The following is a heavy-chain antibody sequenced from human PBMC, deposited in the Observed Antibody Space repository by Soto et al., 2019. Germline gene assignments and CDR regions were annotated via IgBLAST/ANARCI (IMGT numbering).Heavy chain of an antibody. V-gene: IGHV4-31*03. CDR2: IYYSGST. Sequence: SETLSLTCTVSGGSISSGGYYWSWVRQHPGKGLEWIGYIYYSGSTSYNPSLKSRLTISIDTSKNQFSLRLISMTAADTAVYYCVRDLVRGVGGYWGQGTLVTVSS. J-gene: IGHJ4*02. CDR1: GGSISSGGYY. D-gene: IGHD3-10*01. CDR3: VRDLVRGVGGY.